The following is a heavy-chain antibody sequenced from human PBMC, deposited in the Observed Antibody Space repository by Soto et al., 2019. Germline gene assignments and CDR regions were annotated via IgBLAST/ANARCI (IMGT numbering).Heavy chain of an antibody. V-gene: IGHV3-48*01. CDR1: GFRFSDYS. J-gene: IGHJ3*02. CDR2: ISSGSSTI. CDR3: ARGGYCTGNRCFDAFEI. D-gene: IGHD2-8*02. Sequence: QLVEFGGGLVQPGGSLRLSFAASGFRFSDYSMNWVRQAPGQGLEWVSYISSGSSTINYAHSVKGRFVISRDNAKNSLSLQMDSLRGEDTAVYYCARGGYCTGNRCFDAFEIWGQGTMVTVSS.